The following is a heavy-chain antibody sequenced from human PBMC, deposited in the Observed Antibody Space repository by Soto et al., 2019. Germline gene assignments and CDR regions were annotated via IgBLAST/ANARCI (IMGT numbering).Heavy chain of an antibody. CDR3: ARDGAPTARHYYYYGMDV. D-gene: IGHD2-21*02. CDR1: GFTFSDYY. J-gene: IGHJ6*02. V-gene: IGHV3-11*05. CDR2: ISSSSSYT. Sequence: QVQLVESGGGLVKPGGSLRLSCAASGFTFSDYYMNWFRQAPGKGLEWVSDISSSSSYTNYADSVKGRFTISRDNAKNSLYLQMNSLRAEDTAVYYCARDGAPTARHYYYYGMDVWGQGTTVTVSS.